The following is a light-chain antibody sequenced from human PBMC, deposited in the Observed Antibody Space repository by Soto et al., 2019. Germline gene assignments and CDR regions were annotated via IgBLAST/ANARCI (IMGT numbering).Light chain of an antibody. V-gene: IGLV2-14*01. CDR2: DVS. CDR1: SSDVGGYNY. CDR3: SSYTSIGV. J-gene: IGLJ2*01. Sequence: QSALTQPASVSGSPGQSITISCTGTSSDVGGYNYVSWYQQHPGKAPKLMIYDVSNRPSGVSNRFSGSKSGNTASLTISGLQGEDEADYYCSSYTSIGVFGGGTKLTVL.